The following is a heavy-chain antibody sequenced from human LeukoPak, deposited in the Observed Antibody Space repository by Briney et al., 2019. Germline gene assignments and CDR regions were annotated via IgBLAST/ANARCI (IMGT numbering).Heavy chain of an antibody. J-gene: IGHJ4*02. V-gene: IGHV3-7*01. Sequence: PGGSLRLSCAASGFTFSSYWMSWVRQAPGKGLEWVANIKQDGSEKYYVDSVKGRFTISRDNAKNSLYLQMNSLRAEDTAVYYCAREYSYGQRDYFDYWGQGTLVTVSS. CDR2: IKQDGSEK. CDR3: AREYSYGQRDYFDY. CDR1: GFTFSSYW. D-gene: IGHD5-18*01.